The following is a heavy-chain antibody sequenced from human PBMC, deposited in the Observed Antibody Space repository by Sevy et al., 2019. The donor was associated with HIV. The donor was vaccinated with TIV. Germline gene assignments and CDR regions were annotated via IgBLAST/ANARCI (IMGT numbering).Heavy chain of an antibody. D-gene: IGHD6-19*01. CDR3: ARVPVAGTGGHFDY. V-gene: IGHV3-48*02. Sequence: GGSLRLSCAASGFTFSSYSMNWVRQAPGKGLEWVSYISSSSSTIYYADSVKGRFTISRDNAKNSLYLQMNSLRDEDTAVYYCARVPVAGTGGHFDYWGQGTLVTVSS. CDR1: GFTFSSYS. CDR2: ISSSSSTI. J-gene: IGHJ4*02.